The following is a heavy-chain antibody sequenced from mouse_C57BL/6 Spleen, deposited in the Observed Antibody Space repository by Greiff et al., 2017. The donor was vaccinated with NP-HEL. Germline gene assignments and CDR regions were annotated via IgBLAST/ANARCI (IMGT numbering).Heavy chain of an antibody. V-gene: IGHV5-16*01. J-gene: IGHJ4*01. CDR2: INYDGSST. CDR1: GFTFSDYY. D-gene: IGHD1-1*01. Sequence: EVMLVESEGGLVQPGSSMKLSCTASGFTFSDYYMAWVRQVPEKGLEWVANINYDGSSTYYLDSLKSRFIISRDNAKNILYLQMSSLKSEDTATYYCARFRYYYGSSYAMDYWGQGTSVTVSS. CDR3: ARFRYYYGSSYAMDY.